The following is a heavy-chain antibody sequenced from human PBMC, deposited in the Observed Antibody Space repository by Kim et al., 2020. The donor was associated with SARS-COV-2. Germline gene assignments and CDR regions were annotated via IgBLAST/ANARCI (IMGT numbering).Heavy chain of an antibody. CDR1: GGSFSGYY. D-gene: IGHD3-3*01. CDR3: ARGPTIFGVVISIPFDY. Sequence: SETLSLTCAVYGGSFSGYYWSWIRQPPGKGLEWIGEINHSGSTNYNPSLKSRVTISVDTSKNQFSLKLSSVTAADTAVYYCARGPTIFGVVISIPFDYWGQGTLVTVSS. J-gene: IGHJ4*02. V-gene: IGHV4-34*01. CDR2: INHSGST.